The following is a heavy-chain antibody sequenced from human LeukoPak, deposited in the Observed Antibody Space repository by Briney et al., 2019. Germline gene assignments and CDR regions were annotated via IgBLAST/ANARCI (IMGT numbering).Heavy chain of an antibody. D-gene: IGHD3-16*01. CDR1: GFTFSAYW. CDR3: ARDDVGALDY. CDR2: MKRDGREK. Sequence: PGGSLRLSCAASGFTFSAYWMAWVRQAPGKGLEWVANMKRDGREKHYVDSVRGRLTISRDNARNSLYLQMNSLRAEDSAVYYCARDDVGALDYWGQGTLVTVSS. J-gene: IGHJ4*02. V-gene: IGHV3-7*01.